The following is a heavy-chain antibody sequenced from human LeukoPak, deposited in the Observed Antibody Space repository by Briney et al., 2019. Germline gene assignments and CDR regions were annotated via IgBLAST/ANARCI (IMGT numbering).Heavy chain of an antibody. Sequence: GGSLRLSCAASGFTFITYAMTWVRQAPGKGLEWVSAISGSGGNTDYADSVKGRFAISRDNSKNTLYLQMNSLRAEDTAVYYCARAYDFTDYWGQGTLVTVSS. CDR1: GFTFITYA. CDR2: ISGSGGNT. V-gene: IGHV3-23*01. D-gene: IGHD3/OR15-3a*01. CDR3: ARAYDFTDY. J-gene: IGHJ4*02.